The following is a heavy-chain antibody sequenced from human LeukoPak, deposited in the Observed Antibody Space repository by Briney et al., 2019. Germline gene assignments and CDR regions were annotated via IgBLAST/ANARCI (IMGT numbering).Heavy chain of an antibody. J-gene: IGHJ4*02. CDR2: IKSKTDGGTT. CDR3: TTGGDYGDYGFNY. D-gene: IGHD4-17*01. Sequence: GGSLRLSCAASGFTFSNAWMSWVRQAPGKGLEWVGRIKSKTDGGTTDYAAPVKGRFTISRDDSKNTLYLQMNSLKTEDTAVYYCTTGGDYGDYGFNYWGQGTLVTVSS. V-gene: IGHV3-15*01. CDR1: GFTFSNAW.